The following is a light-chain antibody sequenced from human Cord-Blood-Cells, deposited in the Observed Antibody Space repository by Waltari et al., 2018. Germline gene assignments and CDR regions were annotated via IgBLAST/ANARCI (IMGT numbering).Light chain of an antibody. V-gene: IGKV1-33*01. J-gene: IGKJ2*01. Sequence: DIQMTQSPSSLSASVGDSVTITCQASQDISNYLNWYQQKPGKAPKLLIYDASNLETGVPSRFSGSGSGTDFTFTISSLQSEDIATYYCQQYDNLPTYTFGQGTKLEIK. CDR1: QDISNY. CDR2: DAS. CDR3: QQYDNLPTYT.